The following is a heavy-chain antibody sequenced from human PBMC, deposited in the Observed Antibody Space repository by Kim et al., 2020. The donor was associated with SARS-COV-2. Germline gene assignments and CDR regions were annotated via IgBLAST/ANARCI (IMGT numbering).Heavy chain of an antibody. CDR2: INSDGSST. D-gene: IGHD3-3*01. Sequence: GGSLRLSCVASGFTFSSYWMHWVRQAPGKGLVWVSRINSDGSSTSYADSVQGRFTISRDNAKNTLYLQMNSLRAEDTAVYYCATGKDFWGGWGQGTLVTVSS. CDR3: ATGKDFWGG. V-gene: IGHV3-74*01. CDR1: GFTFSSYW. J-gene: IGHJ4*02.